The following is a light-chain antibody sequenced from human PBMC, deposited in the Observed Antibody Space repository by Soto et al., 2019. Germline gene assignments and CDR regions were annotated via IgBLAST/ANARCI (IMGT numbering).Light chain of an antibody. CDR1: QSVSSSY. V-gene: IGKV3D-20*01. CDR3: QQYGSSPVT. J-gene: IGKJ1*01. Sequence: EIVLTQSPATLSLSPGERATLSCGASQSVSSSYLAWYQQKPGLAPRLLIYDASSRATGIPDRFSGSGSGTDFTLTISRLEPEDFALYYCQQYGSSPVTFGQGTKVEIK. CDR2: DAS.